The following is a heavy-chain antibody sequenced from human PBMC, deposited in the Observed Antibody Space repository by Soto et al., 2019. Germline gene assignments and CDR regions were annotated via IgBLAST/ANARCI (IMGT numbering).Heavy chain of an antibody. Sequence: EVQLVQSGAEVKKPGESLRISCKGSGYSFTSYCISWVRQMPGKGLEWMGRIDPSDSYNNYRPSFQGHVTISADKSTSTAYLQWLSLKASDTAMYYGALLARVRGVPNYGIEVWGQGTTVTVS. D-gene: IGHD3-10*01. CDR1: GYSFTSYC. J-gene: IGHJ6*02. V-gene: IGHV5-10-1*01. CDR2: IDPSDSYN. CDR3: ALLARVRGVPNYGIEV.